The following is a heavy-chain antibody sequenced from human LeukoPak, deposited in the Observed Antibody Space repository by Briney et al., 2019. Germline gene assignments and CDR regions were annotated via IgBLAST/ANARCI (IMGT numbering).Heavy chain of an antibody. CDR3: ARDKYYYDSSGSIDY. J-gene: IGHJ4*02. V-gene: IGHV1-2*02. D-gene: IGHD3-22*01. CDR1: GYTFTGYY. Sequence: VASVKVSCKASGYTFTGYYMHWVRQAPGQGLEWMGWINPNSGGTNYAQKFQGRVTMTRDTSISTAYMELSRLRSDDTAVYYCARDKYYYDSSGSIDYWGQGTLVTVCS. CDR2: INPNSGGT.